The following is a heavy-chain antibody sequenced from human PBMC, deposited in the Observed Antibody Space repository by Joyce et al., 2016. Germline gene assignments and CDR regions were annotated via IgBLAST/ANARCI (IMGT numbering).Heavy chain of an antibody. Sequence: EVQLVQSGAEVKKTGESLKISCRGSGYSFSSYWIAWVRQTTGKGLEWMGLIYPSDSDTIYSPSFRGQVTMSADRSTGTAYLQWNSLKASDTAVYFCGRHDGPEYFRHWGQGTRVTVSS. J-gene: IGHJ1*01. V-gene: IGHV5-51*01. CDR1: GYSFSSYW. CDR2: IYPSDSDT. CDR3: GRHDGPEYFRH.